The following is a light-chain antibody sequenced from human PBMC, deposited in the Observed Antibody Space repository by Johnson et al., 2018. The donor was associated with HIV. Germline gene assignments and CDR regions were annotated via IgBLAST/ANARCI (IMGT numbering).Light chain of an antibody. J-gene: IGLJ1*01. CDR3: GTWDSRLRSYV. Sequence: QSVLTQPPSVSAAPGQKVTISCSGSSSNIGNNYVSWYQQLPGTAPKLLIYDNTKRPSGIPDRFSGSQSGTSATLGITGLQTGDEADYYCGTWDSRLRSYVFGTGTKVTVL. CDR1: SSNIGNNY. CDR2: DNT. V-gene: IGLV1-51*01.